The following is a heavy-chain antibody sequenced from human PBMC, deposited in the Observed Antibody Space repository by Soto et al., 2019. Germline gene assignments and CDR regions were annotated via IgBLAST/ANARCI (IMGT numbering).Heavy chain of an antibody. V-gene: IGHV5-51*01. Sequence: PGESLKISCKGSGYSFTSYWMGWVRQMPGKGLEWMGIIYPGDSDTRYSPSFQGQVTISADKSISTAYLQWSSLKALDTAMYYCAVPAATKASRFDYWGQGTLVTVYS. CDR1: GYSFTSYW. CDR3: AVPAATKASRFDY. J-gene: IGHJ4*02. CDR2: IYPGDSDT. D-gene: IGHD2-2*01.